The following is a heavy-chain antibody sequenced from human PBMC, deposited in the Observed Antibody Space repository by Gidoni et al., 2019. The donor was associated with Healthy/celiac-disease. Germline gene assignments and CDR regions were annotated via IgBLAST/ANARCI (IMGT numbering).Heavy chain of an antibody. CDR3: ARDHGGSYFFQYYFDY. Sequence: QVQLVESGGGSVKPGGSLSLSCAASAFTFSDYYMSWIRQAPGKGLEWVSYISSSGSTKYYADSVKGRFTISRDNAKNSLYLQMNSLRAEDTAVYYCARDHGGSYFFQYYFDYWGQGTLVTVSS. CDR1: AFTFSDYY. D-gene: IGHD1-26*01. V-gene: IGHV3-11*01. CDR2: ISSSGSTK. J-gene: IGHJ4*02.